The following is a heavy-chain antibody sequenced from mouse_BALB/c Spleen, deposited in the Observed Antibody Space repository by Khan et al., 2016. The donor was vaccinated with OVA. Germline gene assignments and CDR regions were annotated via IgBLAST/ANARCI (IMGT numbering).Heavy chain of an antibody. Sequence: EVQLQPSLPFLFPPSHSLSLTCTVTGYSITSDYAWNWIRQFPGNKLVWMGYISYSGSTSYNPYLKSRISITRDTSKNQFFLQLNSVTTEDTSTYNSAKSGTYYYAMDYWGQGTSVTVSS. V-gene: IGHV3-2*02. CDR3: AKSGTYYYAMDY. CDR2: ISYSGST. J-gene: IGHJ4*01. CDR1: GYSITSDYA. D-gene: IGHD3-1*01.